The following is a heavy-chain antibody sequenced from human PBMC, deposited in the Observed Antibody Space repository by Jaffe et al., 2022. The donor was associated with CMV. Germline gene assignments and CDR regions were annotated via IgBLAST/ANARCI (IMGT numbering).Heavy chain of an antibody. CDR3: TQARGRCVTTGCPYKYYYMDV. D-gene: IGHD4-17*01. V-gene: IGHV2-5*02. CDR2: IYWDDDI. J-gene: IGHJ6*03. Sequence: QITLKESGPTLLKPTQTLTLTCTFSGFSLTTNGMGVGWIRQPPGKALEWLALIYWDDDIRYSPSLRSRLSITKATSKNQVLLTMTNMDPADTATYFCTQARGRCVTTGCPYKYYYMDVWGTGTTVTVSS. CDR1: GFSLTTNGMG.